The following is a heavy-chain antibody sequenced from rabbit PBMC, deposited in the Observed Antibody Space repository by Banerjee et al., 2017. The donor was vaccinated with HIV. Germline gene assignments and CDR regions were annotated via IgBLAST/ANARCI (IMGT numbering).Heavy chain of an antibody. CDR2: IYAGSSGST. Sequence: QQQLEESGGGLVKPGGTLTLTCKASGIDFSSSYWICWVRQAPGKGLEWIACIYAGSSGSTYYASWAKGRFTISKTSSTTVTLQMTSLTAADTATYFCARGTYGSTAYGYGGLNGMDLWGQGTLVTVS. CDR3: ARGTYGSTAYGYGGLNGMDL. V-gene: IGHV1S45*01. CDR1: GIDFSSSYW. J-gene: IGHJ6*01. D-gene: IGHD6-1*01.